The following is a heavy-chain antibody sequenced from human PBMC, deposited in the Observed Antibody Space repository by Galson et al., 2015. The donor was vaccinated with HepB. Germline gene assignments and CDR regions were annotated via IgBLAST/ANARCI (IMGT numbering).Heavy chain of an antibody. Sequence: QSGAEVKKPGESLKISCKGSGYSFTSYWIGWVRQMPGKGLEWMGIIYPGDSDTRYSPSFQGQVTISADKSISTAYLQWSSLKASDTAMYYCARRGLYCSGGSCYFNYYGMDVWGQGTTVTVSS. J-gene: IGHJ6*02. CDR1: GYSFTSYW. V-gene: IGHV5-51*03. CDR3: ARRGLYCSGGSCYFNYYGMDV. D-gene: IGHD2-15*01. CDR2: IYPGDSDT.